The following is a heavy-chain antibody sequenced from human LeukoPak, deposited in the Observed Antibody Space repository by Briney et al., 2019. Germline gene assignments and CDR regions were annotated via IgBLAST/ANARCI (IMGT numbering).Heavy chain of an antibody. V-gene: IGHV4-4*02. CDR1: GGSISSTNW. J-gene: IGHJ5*02. Sequence: SGTLSLTCAVSGGSISSTNWWSWVRQPPGKGLEWIGEIYHSGSTNYNPSLWSRVTISVDKSKDQFSLKLTSVTAADTAVYYCARAGGAGSFGWFDPWGQGTLVTVSS. CDR3: ARAGGAGSFGWFDP. CDR2: IYHSGST. D-gene: IGHD3-10*01.